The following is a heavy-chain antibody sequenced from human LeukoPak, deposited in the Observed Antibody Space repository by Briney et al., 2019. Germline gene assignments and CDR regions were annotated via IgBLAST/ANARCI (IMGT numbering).Heavy chain of an antibody. CDR1: GYTFTSYG. Sequence: ASVKVSCKASGYTFTSYGISWVRQAPGQGPEWMGWISAYNGNTNYAQKLQGRVTMTTDTSTSTAYMELRSQRSDDTAVYYCARGDCSSTSCLDAFDIWGQGTMVTVSS. J-gene: IGHJ3*02. D-gene: IGHD2-2*01. CDR3: ARGDCSSTSCLDAFDI. CDR2: ISAYNGNT. V-gene: IGHV1-18*01.